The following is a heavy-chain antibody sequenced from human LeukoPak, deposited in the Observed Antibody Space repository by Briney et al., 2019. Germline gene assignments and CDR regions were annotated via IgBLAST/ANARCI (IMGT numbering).Heavy chain of an antibody. V-gene: IGHV4-39*07. CDR2: VYYSGST. J-gene: IGHJ4*02. CDR3: ARASTMTAPSIDY. Sequence: SETLSLTCAVSGGSISAGAYYWGWIRQPPGEGLEWIGSVYYSGSTYCKPSLNSRVTISVDTSKKQFSLKLSSVTAADPAVYYCARASTMTAPSIDYWGQGTLDTVSS. D-gene: IGHD3-22*01. CDR1: GGSISAGAYY.